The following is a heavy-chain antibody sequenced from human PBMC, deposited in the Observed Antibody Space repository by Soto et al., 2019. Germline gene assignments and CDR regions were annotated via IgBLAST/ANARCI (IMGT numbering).Heavy chain of an antibody. Sequence: SVNVSCKASGGTFSSYSISWVREAPVQWLELMGGIIPIFGTANYAQKFQGRVTITADESTITAYMELSSLRSEDTAVYYCARDELEIRKGDWYFGQDVWAQGTPV. J-gene: IGHJ6*02. CDR1: GGTFSSYS. V-gene: IGHV1-69*01. CDR3: ARDELEIRKGDWYFGQDV. D-gene: IGHD1-7*01. CDR2: IIPIFGTA.